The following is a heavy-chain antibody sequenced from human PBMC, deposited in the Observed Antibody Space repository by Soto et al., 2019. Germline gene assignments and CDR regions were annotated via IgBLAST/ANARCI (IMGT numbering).Heavy chain of an antibody. J-gene: IGHJ4*02. Sequence: GRSLRLSCAASGFTFSSYSMNWVRQAPGKGLEWVSSISSSSSYIYYADSVKGRFTISRDNAKNSLYLQMNSLRAEDTAVYYCARFQYSSGWSPYYFDYWGQGTLVTVSS. CDR3: ARFQYSSGWSPYYFDY. CDR1: GFTFSSYS. D-gene: IGHD6-19*01. CDR2: ISSSSSYI. V-gene: IGHV3-21*01.